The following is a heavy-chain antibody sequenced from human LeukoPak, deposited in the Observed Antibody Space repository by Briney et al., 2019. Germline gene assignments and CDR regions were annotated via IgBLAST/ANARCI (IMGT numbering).Heavy chain of an antibody. V-gene: IGHV3-7*01. CDR2: IKQDGSEK. Sequence: GGSLRLSCAASGFTFSSYWMSWVRQAPGKGLEWVANIKQDGSEKYYVDSVKGRFTISRDNAKNSLYLQMNSLRAEDTAVYYCARDQGFSYYFYYMDVWGKGTTVTVSS. J-gene: IGHJ6*03. CDR3: ARDQGFSYYFYYMDV. D-gene: IGHD3-3*01. CDR1: GFTFSSYW.